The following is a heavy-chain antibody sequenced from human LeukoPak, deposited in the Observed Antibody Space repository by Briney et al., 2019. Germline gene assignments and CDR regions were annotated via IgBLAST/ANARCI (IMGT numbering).Heavy chain of an antibody. D-gene: IGHD6-19*01. CDR3: ARGDSSGWYGIYYYYGMDV. Sequence: SQTLSLTCAISGDSVSSNSAAWNWIRQSLSRGLEWLGRTYYRSKWYNDYAVSVKSRMTINPDTSKNQFSLQLNSVTPEDTAVYYCARGDSSGWYGIYYYYGMDVWGQGTTVTVSS. CDR2: TYYRSKWYN. J-gene: IGHJ6*02. V-gene: IGHV6-1*01. CDR1: GDSVSSNSAA.